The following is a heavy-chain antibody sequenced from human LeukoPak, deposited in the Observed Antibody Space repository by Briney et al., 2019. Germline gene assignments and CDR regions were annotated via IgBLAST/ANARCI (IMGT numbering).Heavy chain of an antibody. CDR2: IYYSGST. J-gene: IGHJ3*02. D-gene: IGHD3-22*01. CDR3: ARDAYYYDSSGYFPDAAFDI. CDR1: GGSISSYY. V-gene: IGHV4-59*12. Sequence: SETPSLTCTVSGGSISSYYWSWIRQPPGKGLEWIGYIYYSGSTNYNPSLKSRVTISVDTSKNQFSLKLSSVTAADTAVYYCARDAYYYDSSGYFPDAAFDIWGQGTMVTVSS.